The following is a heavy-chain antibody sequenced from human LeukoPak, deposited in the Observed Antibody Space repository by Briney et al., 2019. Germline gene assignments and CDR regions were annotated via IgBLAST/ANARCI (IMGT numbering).Heavy chain of an antibody. CDR3: AKVVHSTASTGTGLDS. V-gene: IGHV3-33*06. CDR1: GFRFTNYG. Sequence: PGGSLRLSCAASGFRFTNYGMHWVRQAPGKGLDWVSVIWFDGSYKYYSDSVKGRFTISIDNSKNTLYLQMDSLRAEDTAIYYCAKVVHSTASTGTGLDSWGQGTLVTVSS. D-gene: IGHD6-13*01. J-gene: IGHJ4*02. CDR2: IWFDGSYK.